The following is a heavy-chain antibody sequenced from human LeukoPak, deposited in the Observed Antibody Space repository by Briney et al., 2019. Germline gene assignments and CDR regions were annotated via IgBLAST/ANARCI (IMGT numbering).Heavy chain of an antibody. D-gene: IGHD3-16*01. V-gene: IGHV3-48*03. CDR3: ARPRFGTNYYYYMDV. J-gene: IGHJ6*03. CDR2: ISSSGSTI. CDR1: GFTFSSYE. Sequence: GGSLRLSCAASGFTFSSYEMNWVRQAPGKGLEWVSYISSSGSTIYYADSVKGRFTISRDNAKNSLYLQMNSLRAEDTAVYYCARPRFGTNYYYYMDVWGKGTTVTVSS.